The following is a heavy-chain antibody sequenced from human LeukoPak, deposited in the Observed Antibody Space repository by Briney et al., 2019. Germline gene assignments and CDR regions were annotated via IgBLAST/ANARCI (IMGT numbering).Heavy chain of an antibody. J-gene: IGHJ3*02. CDR3: ARHGPYGGNSDEAFDI. Sequence: GESLKISCKGSGYSFSHYWISWVRQMPGKGLEWMGIIYPGDSDTRYSPSFQGQVTISADKSISTAYLQWNSLKASDTAMYYCARHGPYGGNSDEAFDIWGQGTMVTVSS. D-gene: IGHD4-23*01. CDR2: IYPGDSDT. CDR1: GYSFSHYW. V-gene: IGHV5-51*01.